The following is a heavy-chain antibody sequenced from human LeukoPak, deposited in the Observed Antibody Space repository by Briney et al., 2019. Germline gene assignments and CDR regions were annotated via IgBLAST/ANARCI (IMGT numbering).Heavy chain of an antibody. Sequence: GGSLRLSCVASGFSFTNYDIHWVRQAPGRGLEWVAVTSLDGSTKLYTDTVRGRFIISRDNSKNTLYLQMDSLRAEDTAIYYCAKDRRLPWDYFDSWGQGTLVTVSS. D-gene: IGHD5-12*01. CDR1: GFSFTNYD. CDR3: AKDRRLPWDYFDS. CDR2: TSLDGSTK. J-gene: IGHJ4*02. V-gene: IGHV3-30*18.